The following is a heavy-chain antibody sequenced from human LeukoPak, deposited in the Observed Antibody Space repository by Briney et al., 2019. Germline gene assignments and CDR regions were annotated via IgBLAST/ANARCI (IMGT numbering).Heavy chain of an antibody. J-gene: IGHJ4*02. CDR1: GFTFNSYA. D-gene: IGHD5-12*01. Sequence: PGGSLRLSCAASGFTFNSYAMHWVRQAPGKGLEWVAVISYDGSNKYYAESVKGRFTISRDNSKNTLYLQLNSLRPDDTAVYYCARDQLAYSGYDTLFDYWGQGTLVTVSS. V-gene: IGHV3-30*04. CDR2: ISYDGSNK. CDR3: ARDQLAYSGYDTLFDY.